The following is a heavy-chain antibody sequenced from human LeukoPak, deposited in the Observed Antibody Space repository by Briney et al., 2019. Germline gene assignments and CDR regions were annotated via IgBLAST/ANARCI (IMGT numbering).Heavy chain of an antibody. CDR3: AREGFLDY. CDR1: GFTFSSYW. J-gene: IGHJ4*02. CDR2: MNQDGSQK. V-gene: IGHV3-7*01. Sequence: GGSLRLSCAASGFTFSSYWMSWVRQAPGKGLEWVANMNQDGSQKNYVDSVKGRFTISRDNAKNSLYLQMNSLRAEDTAVYYCAREGFLDYWGQRTLVTVSS. D-gene: IGHD3-3*01.